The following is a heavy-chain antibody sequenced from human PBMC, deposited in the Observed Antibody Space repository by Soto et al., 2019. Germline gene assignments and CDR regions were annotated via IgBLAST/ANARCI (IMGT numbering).Heavy chain of an antibody. D-gene: IGHD6-19*01. CDR2: ISISSSTI. J-gene: IGHJ6*02. Sequence: PGGSLRLSCAASGITFSSYNMNWVRQAPGKGLEWVSYISISSSTINYGDSVKGRFTISRDNAKNSLYLQMNSLRDEDTAVYYCARVGAVAGHHYYYGMDVWGQGTTVTVSS. CDR1: GITFSSYN. CDR3: ARVGAVAGHHYYYGMDV. V-gene: IGHV3-48*02.